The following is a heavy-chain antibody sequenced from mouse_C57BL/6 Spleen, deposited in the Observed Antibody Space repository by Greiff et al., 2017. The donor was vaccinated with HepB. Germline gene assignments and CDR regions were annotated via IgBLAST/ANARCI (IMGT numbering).Heavy chain of an antibody. CDR1: GFSLTSYG. CDR3: ARSSYDYDGRGYFDY. V-gene: IGHV2-6*03. D-gene: IGHD2-4*01. J-gene: IGHJ2*01. Sequence: VQVVESGPGLVAPSQSLSITCTVSGFSLTSYGVHWVRQPPGKGLEWLVVIWSDGSTTYNSALKSRLSISKDNSKSQVFLKMNSLQTDDTAMYYCARSSYDYDGRGYFDYWGQGTTLTVSS. CDR2: IWSDGST.